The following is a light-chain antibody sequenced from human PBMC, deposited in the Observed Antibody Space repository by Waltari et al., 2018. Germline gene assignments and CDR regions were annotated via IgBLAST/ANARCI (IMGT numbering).Light chain of an antibody. CDR2: LNT. CDR1: RPNIGAGYH. J-gene: IGLJ2*01. V-gene: IGLV1-40*01. Sequence: QSVLAQPPSVSGAPGQRGTISCTGSRPNIGAGYHVHWSQQFPGTAPKLPMYLNTIRPSGVPDRFSGSKSGTSASLAITGLQAEDEADYYCQSYDITLTASVFGGGTKLTVL. CDR3: QSYDITLTASV.